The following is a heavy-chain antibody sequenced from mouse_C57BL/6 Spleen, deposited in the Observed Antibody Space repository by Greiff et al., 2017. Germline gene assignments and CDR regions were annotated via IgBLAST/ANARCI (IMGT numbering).Heavy chain of an antibody. CDR1: GYAFSSYW. CDR3: ARGNYYAMDY. J-gene: IGHJ4*01. Sequence: VKLMESGAELVKPGASVKISCKASGYAFSSYWMNWVKQRPGKGLEGIGQIYPGDGDTNYNGKFKGKATLTADKSSSTAYMQLSSLTSEDSAVYFCARGNYYAMDYWGQGTSVTVSS. V-gene: IGHV1-80*01. CDR2: IYPGDGDT.